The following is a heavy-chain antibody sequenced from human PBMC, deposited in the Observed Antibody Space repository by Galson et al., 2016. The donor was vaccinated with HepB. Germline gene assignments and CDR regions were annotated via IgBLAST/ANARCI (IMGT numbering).Heavy chain of an antibody. V-gene: IGHV1-46*01. CDR2: INPSGGST. CDR3: AYDYGDYNFDY. CDR1: GYAFASYN. Sequence: SVKVSCKASGYAFASYNMHWVRQAPGQGLEWMGIINPSGGSTNYAQKFQGRVTMTRDTSTSTVYMELSSLRSEDTAVYYCAYDYGDYNFDYWGQGSLVTVSP. J-gene: IGHJ4*02. D-gene: IGHD4-17*01.